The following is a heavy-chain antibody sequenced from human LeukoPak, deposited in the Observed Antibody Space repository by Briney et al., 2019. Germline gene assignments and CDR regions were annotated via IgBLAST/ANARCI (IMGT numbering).Heavy chain of an antibody. J-gene: IGHJ4*02. V-gene: IGHV1-18*01. CDR1: GYTFTSYG. CDR3: ARVTYYDFWSGYPGGGYYFDY. D-gene: IGHD3-3*01. CDR2: ISAYNGNT. Sequence: ASVKVSCKASGYTFTSYGISWVRQAPGQGLEWMGWISAYNGNTNHAQKLQGRVTMTTDTSTSTAYMELRSLRSDDTAVYYCARVTYYDFWSGYPGGGYYFDYWGQGTLVTVSS.